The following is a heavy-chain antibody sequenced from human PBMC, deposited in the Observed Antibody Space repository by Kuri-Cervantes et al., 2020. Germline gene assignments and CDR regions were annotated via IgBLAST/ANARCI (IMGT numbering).Heavy chain of an antibody. D-gene: IGHD4-17*01. J-gene: IGHJ5*02. CDR2: IYTSGST. CDR3: ARLKVGEKYGDYVGWFDP. CDR1: GGSVSSGSYY. V-gene: IGHV4-61*10. Sequence: ESLKISCTVSGGSVSSGSYYWSWIRQPAGKGLEWIGRIYTSGSTNYNPSLKSRVTMSVDTSKNQFSLKLSSVTAADTAVYYCARLKVGEKYGDYVGWFDPWGQGTLVTVSS.